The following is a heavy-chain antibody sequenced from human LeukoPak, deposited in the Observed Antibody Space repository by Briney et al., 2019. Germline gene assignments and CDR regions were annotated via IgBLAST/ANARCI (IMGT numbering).Heavy chain of an antibody. J-gene: IGHJ4*02. Sequence: PSGTLSLTCTVSGDSINSLDLWSWVRQPPGKGLEWIGEMYLSGTTHSNPSVKSRVTISIDKSKNQFFLNLSFVTAADTAVYYSAGLVGRYSSGLYYYYFDYWGQGTLVTVSS. CDR2: MYLSGTT. V-gene: IGHV4-4*02. CDR3: AGLVGRYSSGLYYYYFDY. CDR1: GDSINSLDL. D-gene: IGHD3-22*01.